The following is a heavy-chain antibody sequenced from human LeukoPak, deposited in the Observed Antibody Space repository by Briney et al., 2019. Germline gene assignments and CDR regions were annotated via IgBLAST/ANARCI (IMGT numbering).Heavy chain of an antibody. CDR1: GGSFSGYY. CDR2: INHSGST. Sequence: SETLSLTCAVYGGSFSGYYWSWIRQPPGKGLEWIREINHSGSTNYNPSLKSRVTISVDTSKNQFSLKLSSVTAADTAVYYCARGVVVVVAATGEAEYFQHWGQGTLVTVSS. J-gene: IGHJ1*01. D-gene: IGHD2-15*01. CDR3: ARGVVVVVAATGEAEYFQH. V-gene: IGHV4-34*01.